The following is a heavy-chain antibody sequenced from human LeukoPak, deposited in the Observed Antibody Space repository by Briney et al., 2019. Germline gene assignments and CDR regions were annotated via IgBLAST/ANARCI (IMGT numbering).Heavy chain of an antibody. D-gene: IGHD4-17*01. Sequence: SETLSLTCTVPGGSISGFYRSWIRQAPGKRLEWIGYIYNSGSTNYNPSLKSRVTMSVDTSKNQFSLNLSSVTAADTAVYYCARGLAVYGDYGRRTYYFDFWGQGTLVTVSS. CDR2: IYNSGST. CDR1: GGSISGFY. J-gene: IGHJ4*02. V-gene: IGHV4-59*01. CDR3: ARGLAVYGDYGRRTYYFDF.